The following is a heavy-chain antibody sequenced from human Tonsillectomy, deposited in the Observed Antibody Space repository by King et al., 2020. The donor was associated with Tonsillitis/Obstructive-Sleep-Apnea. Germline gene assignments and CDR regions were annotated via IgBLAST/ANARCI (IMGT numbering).Heavy chain of an antibody. V-gene: IGHV3-11*06. CDR3: ARDRQPVQAFWSGYQAENYGMDV. J-gene: IGHJ6*02. CDR2: ISGSSTYT. D-gene: IGHD3-3*01. CDR1: GFTFSDYY. Sequence: VQLVESGGGLVKPGGYLRLSCAASGFTFSDYYMSWIRQAPGKGLEWVSYISGSSTYTNYADSVKGRFTISRDNAKNSLYLQMNSLRAEDTAVYYCARDRQPVQAFWSGYQAENYGMDVWGQGTTVTVSS.